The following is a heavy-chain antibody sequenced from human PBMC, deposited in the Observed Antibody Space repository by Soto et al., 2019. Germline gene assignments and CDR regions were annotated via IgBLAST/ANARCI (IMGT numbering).Heavy chain of an antibody. D-gene: IGHD3-22*01. Sequence: ASVKVSCKASGYTFSDYYIHWGRQAPGQGREGMGGISAYNGNTNYAQKLQGRVTMTTDTSTSTAYMELRSLRSDDTAVYYCARASDYYDTSGYYYEPYYFDYWGQGTLVTVSS. CDR2: ISAYNGNT. J-gene: IGHJ4*02. CDR3: ARASDYYDTSGYYYEPYYFDY. V-gene: IGHV1-18*04. CDR1: GYTFSDYY.